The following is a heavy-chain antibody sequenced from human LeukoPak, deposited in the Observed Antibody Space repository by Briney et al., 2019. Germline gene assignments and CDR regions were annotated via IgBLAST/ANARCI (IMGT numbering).Heavy chain of an antibody. J-gene: IGHJ4*02. D-gene: IGHD3-9*01. CDR3: ARDVGLGFDMLTGSYFDY. V-gene: IGHV3-30*04. Sequence: GGSLRLSCAASGFTFSSYAMHWVRQAPGKGLEWVAVISYDGSNKYYADSVKGRFTISRDNSKNTLYLQMNSLRAEDTAVYYCARDVGLGFDMLTGSYFDYWGQGTLVAVSS. CDR1: GFTFSSYA. CDR2: ISYDGSNK.